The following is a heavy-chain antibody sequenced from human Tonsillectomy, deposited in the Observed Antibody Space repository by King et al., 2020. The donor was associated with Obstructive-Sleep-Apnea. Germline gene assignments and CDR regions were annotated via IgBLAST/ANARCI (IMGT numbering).Heavy chain of an antibody. Sequence: QVQLQESGPGLVKPSQTLSLTCTVSGGSISSGGYYWSWIRQHPGKGLEWIVYIYYSGSTYYNPSLKSRVTISVDTSKNHFSLKMSSVTAADTAVSYCASAYYDSSGYVDAFDIWGQGTMVTVSS. J-gene: IGHJ3*02. D-gene: IGHD3-22*01. CDR3: ASAYYDSSGYVDAFDI. V-gene: IGHV4-31*03. CDR1: GGSISSGGYY. CDR2: IYYSGST.